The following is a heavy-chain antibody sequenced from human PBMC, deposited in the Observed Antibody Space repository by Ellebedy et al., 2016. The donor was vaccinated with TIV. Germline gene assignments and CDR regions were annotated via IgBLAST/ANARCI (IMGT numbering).Heavy chain of an antibody. CDR1: GFTFSSCA. D-gene: IGHD6-19*01. CDR2: LSGSGGRT. J-gene: IGHJ4*02. V-gene: IGHV3-23*01. CDR3: AKGTQWLGRTCFDY. Sequence: PGGSLRLSCGASGFTFSSCAMSWVRQAPGKGLECVSILSGSGGRTDYADSVKGRFTISRDNSKNTLYLQMKSLRDDDTAVYYCAKGTQWLGRTCFDYWGQGTLVTVSS.